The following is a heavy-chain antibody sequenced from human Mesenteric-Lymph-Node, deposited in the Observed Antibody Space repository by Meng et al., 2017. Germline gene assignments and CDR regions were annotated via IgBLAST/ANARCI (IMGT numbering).Heavy chain of an antibody. CDR3: AGGGYYYDSSGYYQLDAFDI. CDR1: GYTFTSYA. V-gene: IGHV1-69*05. CDR2: IIPIFGTA. D-gene: IGHD3-22*01. J-gene: IGHJ3*02. Sequence: SVKVSCKASGYTFTSYAISWLRQAPGQGLGWMGGIIPIFGTAKYAQKFQVRVTITTDESTSTAYMELSSLRSEDTAVYYCAGGGYYYDSSGYYQLDAFDIWGQGTMVTVSS.